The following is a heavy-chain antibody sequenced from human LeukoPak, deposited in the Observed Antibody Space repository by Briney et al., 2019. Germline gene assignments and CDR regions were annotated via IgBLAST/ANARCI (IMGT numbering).Heavy chain of an antibody. V-gene: IGHV3-23*01. D-gene: IGHD6-13*01. Sequence: GGSLRLSCAASGFTFSSHAMSWVRQAPGKGLEWVSGLSGSGAYTNYAESVKGQFTISRDNSKNTLYLQMNSLRAEDTAVYYCAKDRSSSWYEGPFNGMDVWGQGTTVTVSS. CDR3: AKDRSSSWYEGPFNGMDV. CDR1: GFTFSSHA. J-gene: IGHJ6*02. CDR2: LSGSGAYT.